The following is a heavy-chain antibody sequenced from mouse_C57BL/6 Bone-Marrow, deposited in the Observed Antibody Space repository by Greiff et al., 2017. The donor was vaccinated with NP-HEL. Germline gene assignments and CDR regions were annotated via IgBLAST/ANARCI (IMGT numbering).Heavy chain of an antibody. Sequence: EVKVVESGEGLVKPGGSLKLSCAASGFTFSSYAMSWVRQTPEKRLEWVAYISSGGDYIYYADTVKGRFTISRDNARNTLYLQMSSLKSEDTAMYYCTRGHYGSSPLAYWGQGTLVTVSA. CDR3: TRGHYGSSPLAY. V-gene: IGHV5-9-1*02. D-gene: IGHD1-1*01. CDR2: ISSGGDYI. J-gene: IGHJ3*01. CDR1: GFTFSSYA.